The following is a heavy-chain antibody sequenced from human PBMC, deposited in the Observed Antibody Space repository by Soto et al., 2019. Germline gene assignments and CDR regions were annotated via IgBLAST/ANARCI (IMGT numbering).Heavy chain of an antibody. V-gene: IGHV3-23*01. Sequence: EVQLLESGGGLVQPGGSLRLSCAASAFTFNTYAMGWVRQAPGKGLEWVSAISVSGGGTYYADSVKGRFTISRDTSKNTLYLQMNSPTADDTAVYYCAKSGGASPYYFDYWGRGTLVTVSS. D-gene: IGHD1-26*01. CDR3: AKSGGASPYYFDY. CDR2: ISVSGGGT. CDR1: AFTFNTYA. J-gene: IGHJ4*02.